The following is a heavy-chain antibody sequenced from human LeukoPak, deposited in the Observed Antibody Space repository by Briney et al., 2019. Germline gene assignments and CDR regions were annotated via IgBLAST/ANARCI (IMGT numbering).Heavy chain of an antibody. D-gene: IGHD2-2*01. V-gene: IGHV4-59*01. CDR2: IYYSGST. CDR1: GGSISSYY. Sequence: SETLSLTCTVSGGSISSYYWSWIRQPPGNGLEWIGYIYYSGSTNYNPSLKSRVTISVDTSKNQFSLKLSSVTAADTAVYYCARVAIESCSSTSCYPYYYYYMDVWGKGTTVTVSS. CDR3: ARVAIESCSSTSCYPYYYYYMDV. J-gene: IGHJ6*03.